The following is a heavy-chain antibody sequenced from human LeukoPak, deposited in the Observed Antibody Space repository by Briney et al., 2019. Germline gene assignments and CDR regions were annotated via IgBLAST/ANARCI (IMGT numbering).Heavy chain of an antibody. CDR1: GGSISSDY. J-gene: IGHJ4*02. CDR3: ARHGYSNYVDY. CDR2: IYYSGST. V-gene: IGHV4-59*08. Sequence: SETLSLTCTVSGGSISSDYWSWIRQPPGKGLEWIGYIYYSGSTNYNPSLKSRVTISVDTSKNQFSLKLSSVTAADTAVYYCARHGYSNYVDYWGQGTLVTVSS. D-gene: IGHD4-11*01.